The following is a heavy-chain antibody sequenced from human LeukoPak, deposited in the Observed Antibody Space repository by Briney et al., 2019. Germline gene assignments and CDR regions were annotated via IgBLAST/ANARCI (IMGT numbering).Heavy chain of an antibody. J-gene: IGHJ4*02. Sequence: SETLSLTCTVSGGSASSSNYYWGWIRQPPGKGLEWIGGIHYSGNTYYNPSLKSRVTISIDTSKNQFSLKLSSVTAADTAVYYCARLGAGPTYYDFWSGYSSFYFDYWGQGTLVTVSS. CDR1: GGSASSSNYY. D-gene: IGHD3-3*01. CDR3: ARLGAGPTYYDFWSGYSSFYFDY. CDR2: IHYSGNT. V-gene: IGHV4-39*01.